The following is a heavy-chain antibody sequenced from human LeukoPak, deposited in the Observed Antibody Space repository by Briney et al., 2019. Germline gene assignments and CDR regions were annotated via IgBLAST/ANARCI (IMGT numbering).Heavy chain of an antibody. CDR3: AKDGPPLLLWFGEPPLYYGMDV. CDR1: GFTFGRFW. CDR2: IKEDGSER. Sequence: GGSLRLSCTTSGFTFGRFWMSWVRQAPGKGPEWVANIKEDGSERNCVDSVKGRFTISRDNAQNSLYLQMNSLRAEDTAVYYCAKDGPPLLLWFGEPPLYYGMDVWGQGTTVTVSS. V-gene: IGHV3-7*03. J-gene: IGHJ6*02. D-gene: IGHD3-10*01.